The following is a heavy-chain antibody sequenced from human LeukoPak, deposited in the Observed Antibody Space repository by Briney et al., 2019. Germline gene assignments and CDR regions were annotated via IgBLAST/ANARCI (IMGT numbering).Heavy chain of an antibody. CDR2: IYYSGST. V-gene: IGHV4-59*01. Sequence: PSETLSLTCTVSGGSISSYYWNWIRQPPGKGLEWIGYIYYSGSTNYNPSLKSRVSISVDTSKNQFSLKLSSVTAADTAVYYCAKDLGSGKRYFDLWGRGILVTVSS. D-gene: IGHD3-10*01. J-gene: IGHJ2*01. CDR1: GGSISSYY. CDR3: AKDLGSGKRYFDL.